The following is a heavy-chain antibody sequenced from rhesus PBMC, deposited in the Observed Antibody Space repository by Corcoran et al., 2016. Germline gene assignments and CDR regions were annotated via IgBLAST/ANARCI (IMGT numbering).Heavy chain of an antibody. V-gene: IGHV4-106*01. D-gene: IGHD6S26*01. CDR2: IYGSGGSN. CDR1: GGSISDSYY. J-gene: IGHJ2*01. CDR3: ARVIAAAGPYFDL. Sequence: QVQLQESGPGLVKPSETLSLTCAVSGGSISDSYYWRLIRQPPGKGLEWIGYIYGSGGSNSYNPSLKSRVTISTDTSKTQFSLKLSSVTAADTAVYYCARVIAAAGPYFDLWGPGTPITISS.